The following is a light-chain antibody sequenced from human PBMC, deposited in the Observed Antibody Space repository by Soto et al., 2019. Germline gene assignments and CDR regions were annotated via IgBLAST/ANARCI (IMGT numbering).Light chain of an antibody. CDR3: QQSYSTPFT. Sequence: DIQMTQSPSSLSASVGDSVTITCRASQSISNYVNWYQQKPGKTPKLLVYAASSLQSGVPSRFSGSGSGTDFTLTISSLQPEDFATYDCQQSYSTPFTFGPGTKVDIK. CDR1: QSISNY. J-gene: IGKJ3*01. V-gene: IGKV1-39*01. CDR2: AAS.